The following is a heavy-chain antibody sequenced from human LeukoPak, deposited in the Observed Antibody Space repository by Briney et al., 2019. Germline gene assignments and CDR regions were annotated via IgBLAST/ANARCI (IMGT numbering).Heavy chain of an antibody. D-gene: IGHD3-9*01. CDR1: GFTFSSYS. J-gene: IGHJ6*02. CDR3: ARDHDDNIIYYGMDV. Sequence: GGSLRLSCAASGFTFSSYSMNWVRRAPGKGLEWVSSISSSSSYIYYADSVKGRFTISRDNAKNSLYLQMNSLRAEDTAVYYCARDHDDNIIYYGMDVWGQGTTVTVSS. V-gene: IGHV3-21*01. CDR2: ISSSSSYI.